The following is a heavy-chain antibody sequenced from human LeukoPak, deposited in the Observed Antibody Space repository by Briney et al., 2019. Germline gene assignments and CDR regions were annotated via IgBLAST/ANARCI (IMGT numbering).Heavy chain of an antibody. J-gene: IGHJ3*02. CDR3: AKVASDRRGYSYGYWGAFDI. CDR1: GFTFSSYA. D-gene: IGHD5-18*01. CDR2: ISGSGGST. V-gene: IGHV3-23*01. Sequence: GGSLRLSCAASGFTFSSYAMSWVRQAPGKGLEWVSAISGSGGSTYYADSVKGRFTISRDNSKNTVYLQMNSLRAEDTAVYYCAKVASDRRGYSYGYWGAFDIWGQGTMVTVSS.